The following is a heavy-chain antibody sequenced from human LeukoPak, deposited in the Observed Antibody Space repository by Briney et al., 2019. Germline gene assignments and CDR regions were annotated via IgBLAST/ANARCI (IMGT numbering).Heavy chain of an antibody. Sequence: SQTLSLTCVISGDSVSSNSTAWNWIRQSPSRGLEWLGRTYYRSKWFNDYALSVKGRITINPDTSKNQFSLQLNSVTPEDTAVYYCARGPGLKFDDWGQGTLVTVSS. CDR2: TYYRSKWFN. CDR1: GDSVSSNSTA. J-gene: IGHJ4*02. D-gene: IGHD2-21*01. V-gene: IGHV6-1*01. CDR3: ARGPGLKFDD.